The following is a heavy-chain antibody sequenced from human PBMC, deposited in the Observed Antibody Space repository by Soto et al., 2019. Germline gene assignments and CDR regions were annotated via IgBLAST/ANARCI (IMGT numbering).Heavy chain of an antibody. CDR2: ISYDGSNK. D-gene: IGHD3-10*01. CDR1: GFTFSSYG. Sequence: GGSLRLSCAASGFTFSSYGMHWVRQAPGKGLEWVAVISYDGSNKYYADSVKGRFTISRDNSKNTLYLQMNSLRAEDTAAYYCAKDRGDGYNYYYYYGMDVWGQGTTVTVSS. V-gene: IGHV3-30*18. CDR3: AKDRGDGYNYYYYYGMDV. J-gene: IGHJ6*02.